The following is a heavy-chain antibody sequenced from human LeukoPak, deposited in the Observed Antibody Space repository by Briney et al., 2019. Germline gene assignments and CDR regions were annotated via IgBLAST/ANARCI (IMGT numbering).Heavy chain of an antibody. CDR1: GFTFSSYA. V-gene: IGHV3-23*01. CDR3: AKDRVSSGRGPQAFDY. D-gene: IGHD6-19*01. J-gene: IGHJ4*02. Sequence: GGSLRLSCAASGFTFSSYAMSWVRQAPGKGLEWVSAISGSGGSTYYADSVKGRFTISRDNSKNTLYLQMNSLRAEDTAVYYCAKDRVSSGRGPQAFDYWGQGNLVTVSS. CDR2: ISGSGGST.